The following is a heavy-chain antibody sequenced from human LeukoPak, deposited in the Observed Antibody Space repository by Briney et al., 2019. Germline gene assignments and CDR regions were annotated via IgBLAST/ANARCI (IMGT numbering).Heavy chain of an antibody. CDR3: AKRAPVDY. Sequence: PGGSLRLSCAASGFTFSSYGMHWVRQAPGKGLEWVAVISYDGSNKYYADSVKGRFTIPRDNSKNTLYLQMNSLGAEDTAVYYCAKRAPVDYWGQGTLVTVSS. V-gene: IGHV3-30*18. J-gene: IGHJ4*02. CDR2: ISYDGSNK. CDR1: GFTFSSYG.